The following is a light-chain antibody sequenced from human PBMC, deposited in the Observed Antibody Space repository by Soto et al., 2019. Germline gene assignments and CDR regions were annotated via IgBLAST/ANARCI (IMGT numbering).Light chain of an antibody. CDR3: QQTDSFPRT. CDR2: AAS. CDR1: RSISSY. J-gene: IGKJ1*01. V-gene: IGKV1-39*01. Sequence: DIQMSQSPSSLSASVGDRVTITCRASRSISSYLNWYQHKPGKAPKLLIYAASSLQTGVPSRFSGSRSGTDFALTISSLQRDDFATYYCQQTDSFPRTFGQGTQLDI.